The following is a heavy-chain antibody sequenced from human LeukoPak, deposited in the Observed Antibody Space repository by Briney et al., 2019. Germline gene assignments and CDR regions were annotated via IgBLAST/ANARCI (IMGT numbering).Heavy chain of an antibody. V-gene: IGHV4-59*10. J-gene: IGHJ5*02. D-gene: IGHD1-26*01. Sequence: PSETLSLTCAVYGGSFSGYYWSWIRQPAGKGLEWIGRIYTSGSTNYNPSLKSRVTMSVDTSKNQFSLKLSSVTAADTAVYYCARVELFWFDPWGQGTLVTVSS. CDR2: IYTSGST. CDR1: GGSFSGYY. CDR3: ARVELFWFDP.